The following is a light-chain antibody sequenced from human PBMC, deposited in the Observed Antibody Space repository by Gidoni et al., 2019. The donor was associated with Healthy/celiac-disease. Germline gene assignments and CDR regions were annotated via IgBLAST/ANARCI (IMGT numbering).Light chain of an antibody. CDR3: QQYNSYSTWT. CDR1: QSISSW. CDR2: DAS. V-gene: IGKV1-5*01. Sequence: DIQMTQSPSILSASVGDRVTITCRASQSISSWLAWYQQKPGKAPKLLIYDASSLESGVPSRFSGSGSGTEFTLTISSLQPDDFATYYCQQYNSYSTWTFXQXTKVEIK. J-gene: IGKJ1*01.